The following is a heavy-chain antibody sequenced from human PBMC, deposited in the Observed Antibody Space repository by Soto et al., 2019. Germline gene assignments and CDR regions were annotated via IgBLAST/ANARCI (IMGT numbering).Heavy chain of an antibody. V-gene: IGHV2-26*01. Sequence: QVTLKESGPVLVKPTETLTLTCTVSGFSLSNARMGVSWIRQPPGKALEWLAHIFSNDEKSYSTSLKSRLTISKDTSKRQVVLTMTNMDPVDTATSYCARIGRDTAMVTGWYFDLWGRGTLVTVSS. J-gene: IGHJ2*01. CDR2: IFSNDEK. CDR1: GFSLSNARMG. CDR3: ARIGRDTAMVTGWYFDL. D-gene: IGHD5-18*01.